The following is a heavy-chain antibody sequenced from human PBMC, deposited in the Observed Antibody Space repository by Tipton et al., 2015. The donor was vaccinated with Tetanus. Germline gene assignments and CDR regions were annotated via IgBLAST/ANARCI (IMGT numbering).Heavy chain of an antibody. CDR3: VRDGGSSGWLAY. V-gene: IGHV3-53*01. CDR2: MYSGGDT. D-gene: IGHD6-19*01. Sequence: GSLRLSCVASGFIVSSHYMSWVRQAPGKGLEWVSVMYSGGDTYYVDSVKGRFSISRDNAKNILYLQMNSLRVEDTAVYYCVRDGGSSGWLAYWGQGTLVTVSS. J-gene: IGHJ4*02. CDR1: GFIVSSHY.